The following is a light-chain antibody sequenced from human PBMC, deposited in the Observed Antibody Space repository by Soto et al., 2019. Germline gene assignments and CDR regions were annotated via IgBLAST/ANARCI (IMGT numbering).Light chain of an antibody. CDR2: EDN. CDR1: SSNIGKNY. Sequence: QSVLTQPPSVSVAPGQKVTFSCSGSSSNIGKNYVSWYQQVPGTAPKLLIYEDNKRRSGIPDRFSGSKSCTSATLGITGLQTGDEADYYCGTWDSSLRVFVFGTGTKLTVL. J-gene: IGLJ1*01. CDR3: GTWDSSLRVFV. V-gene: IGLV1-51*02.